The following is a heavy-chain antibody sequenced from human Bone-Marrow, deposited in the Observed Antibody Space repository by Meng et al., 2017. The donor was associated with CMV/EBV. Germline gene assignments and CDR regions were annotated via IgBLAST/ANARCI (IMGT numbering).Heavy chain of an antibody. CDR1: GYTFTSYY. CDR2: INPSGGST. D-gene: IGHD2-2*01. Sequence: ASVKVSCKASGYTFTSYYMHWVRQAPGQGLEWMGIINPSGGSTSYAQKFQGRVTMTRDTSTSTVYMELSSLRSEDTAVYYCARDFRHTSIVVVPAAMAADYYYGMDVWGQGPTVTVSS. J-gene: IGHJ6*02. V-gene: IGHV1-46*01. CDR3: ARDFRHTSIVVVPAAMAADYYYGMDV.